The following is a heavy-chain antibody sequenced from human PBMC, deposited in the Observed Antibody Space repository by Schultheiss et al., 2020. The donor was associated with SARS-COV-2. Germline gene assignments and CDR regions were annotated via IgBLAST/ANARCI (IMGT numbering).Heavy chain of an antibody. V-gene: IGHV4-61*05. CDR2: IYYSGST. Sequence: GSLRLSCTVSGGSISSSSYYWGWIRQPPGKGLEWIGYIYYSGSTNYNPSLKSRVTISVDTSKNQFSLKLSSVTAADTAVYYCARGDSSSSVVLTYYYYGMDVWGQGTTVTVSS. CDR3: ARGDSSSSVVLTYYYYGMDV. CDR1: GGSISSSSYY. D-gene: IGHD6-6*01. J-gene: IGHJ6*02.